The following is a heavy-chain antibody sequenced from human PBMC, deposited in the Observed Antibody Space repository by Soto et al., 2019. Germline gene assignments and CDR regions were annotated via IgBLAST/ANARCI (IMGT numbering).Heavy chain of an antibody. CDR2: ISGGGGST. V-gene: IGHV3-23*01. CDR1: GFTFRSFA. CDR3: AKDPLGGYSGSDPHHDD. Sequence: PGGSLRLSCAASGFTFRSFAMSWVRQSPGKGLEWVSTISGGGGSTYYADSVKGRFTISRDNSKNTLYMQMNSLRAEDTAVYYCAKDPLGGYSGSDPHHDDWGQGTLVTVSS. J-gene: IGHJ4*02. D-gene: IGHD5-12*01.